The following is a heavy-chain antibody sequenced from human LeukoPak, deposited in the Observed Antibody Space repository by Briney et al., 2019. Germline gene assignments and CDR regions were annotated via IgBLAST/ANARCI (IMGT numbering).Heavy chain of an antibody. D-gene: IGHD4-23*01. V-gene: IGHV4-39*07. CDR3: ARGGGTVEKSNAFDI. CDR1: GGSISSSSYY. CDR2: MYYSGST. Sequence: SETLSLTCTVSGGSISSSSYYWGWIRQPPGKGLEWIGSMYYSGSTYYNPSLKSRVTISVDTSKNQFSLRLSSVTAADTAVYYCARGGGTVEKSNAFDIWGQGTMVIVSS. J-gene: IGHJ3*02.